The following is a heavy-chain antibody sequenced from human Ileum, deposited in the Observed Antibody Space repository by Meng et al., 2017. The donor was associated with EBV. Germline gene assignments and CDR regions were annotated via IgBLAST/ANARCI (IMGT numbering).Heavy chain of an antibody. CDR3: ARDGYSSGSD. CDR2: IYNSGST. J-gene: IGHJ4*02. Sequence: VQLQEVGSGLGKPSETLSRTCSVSGGSVSSGGNYWSWIRQPPGKGLEWIGYIYNSGSTNYNPSLKSRVTISVDTSKNQFSLKLSSVTAADTAVYYCARDGYSSGSDWGQGTLVTVSS. D-gene: IGHD6-19*01. V-gene: IGHV4-61*08. CDR1: GGSVSSGGNY.